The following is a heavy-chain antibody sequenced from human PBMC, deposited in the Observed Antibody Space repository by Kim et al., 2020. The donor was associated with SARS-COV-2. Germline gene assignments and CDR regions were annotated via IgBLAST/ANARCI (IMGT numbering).Heavy chain of an antibody. CDR1: GGTFSSYA. Sequence: SVKVSCKASGGTFSSYAISWVRQAPGQGLEWMGGIIPIFGTANYAQKFQGRVTITADESTSTAYMELSSLRSEDTAVYYCARRYSGSTSCYSSSCNWFDPWGQGTLVTVSS. J-gene: IGHJ5*02. V-gene: IGHV1-69*13. D-gene: IGHD2-2*01. CDR2: IIPIFGTA. CDR3: ARRYSGSTSCYSSSCNWFDP.